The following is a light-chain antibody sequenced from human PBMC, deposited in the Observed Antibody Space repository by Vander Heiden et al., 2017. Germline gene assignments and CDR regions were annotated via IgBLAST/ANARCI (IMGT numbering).Light chain of an antibody. J-gene: IGKJ1*01. CDR3: RQALQTPQT. CDR1: QRLLNSNGKNY. V-gene: IGKV2-28*01. Sequence: DIVITQSPLSLYVTPGEPASIFCRCSQRLLNSNGKNYFDWYLRKPGQTPPLLIDLGCNRAAGVPGRFSGSASGTEFTLEISRVEAEGVGVYYCRQALQTPQTFGQGTKVEIK. CDR2: LGC.